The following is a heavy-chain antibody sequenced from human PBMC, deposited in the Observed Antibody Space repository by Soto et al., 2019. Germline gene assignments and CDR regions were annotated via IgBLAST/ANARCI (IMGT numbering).Heavy chain of an antibody. V-gene: IGHV1-69*06. CDR2: IIPIFGTA. Sequence: QVQLVQSGAEVKKPGSSVKVSCKASGSTFSSYAISWVRQAPGQGLEWMGGIIPIFGTANYAQKFQGRVTITADKSTSTAYMELSSLRSEDTAVSYCATGMQQLRGGYFDYWGQGTLVTVSS. CDR3: ATGMQQLRGGYFDY. CDR1: GSTFSSYA. J-gene: IGHJ4*02. D-gene: IGHD6-13*01.